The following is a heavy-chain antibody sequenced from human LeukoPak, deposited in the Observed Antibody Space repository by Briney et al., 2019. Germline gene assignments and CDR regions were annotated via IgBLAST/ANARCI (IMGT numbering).Heavy chain of an antibody. V-gene: IGHV3-15*01. Sequence: PGGSLRLSCAASGFTFSNAWMSWVRQAPGKGLEWVGRIKSKTDGGTTDYAAPVKGRFTISRDDSKNTLYLQMNSLKTEDTAVYYCTTGFQWMRELWPLDYWGQGTLVTVSS. J-gene: IGHJ4*02. D-gene: IGHD1-7*01. CDR2: IKSKTDGGTT. CDR1: GFTFSNAW. CDR3: TTGFQWMRELWPLDY.